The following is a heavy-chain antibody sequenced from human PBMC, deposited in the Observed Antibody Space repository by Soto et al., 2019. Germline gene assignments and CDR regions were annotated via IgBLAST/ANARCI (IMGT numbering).Heavy chain of an antibody. CDR1: GFTFSSYA. Sequence: GGSLRLSCAASGFTFSSYAMSWVRQAPGKGLEWVSAISGSGGSTYYADSVKGRVTISRDNSKNTLYLQMNSLRAEDTAVYYCASQRYYYYVMDVTGQGPKFTVSS. CDR3: ASQRYYYYVMDV. CDR2: ISGSGGST. V-gene: IGHV3-23*01. J-gene: IGHJ6*02.